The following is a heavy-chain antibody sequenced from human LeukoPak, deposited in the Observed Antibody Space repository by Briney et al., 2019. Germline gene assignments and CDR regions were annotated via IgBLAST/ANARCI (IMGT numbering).Heavy chain of an antibody. Sequence: GESLKISCKGSGYSFTSYWIGWVRQMPGKGLEWMGIIYPGDSDTRYSPSFQGQVTITADKSISTAFLQWSSLKASDTAMYYCARSPPDYDYGGFLDYWGQGTLVTVSS. CDR3: ARSPPDYDYGGFLDY. CDR2: IYPGDSDT. V-gene: IGHV5-51*01. J-gene: IGHJ4*02. CDR1: GYSFTSYW. D-gene: IGHD4-23*01.